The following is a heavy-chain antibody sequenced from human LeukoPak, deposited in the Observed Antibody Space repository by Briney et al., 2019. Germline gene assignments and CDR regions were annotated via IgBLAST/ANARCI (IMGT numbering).Heavy chain of an antibody. Sequence: SETLSLTCTVSGGSISSYYWSWIRHPPGKGLEWIGYIYYSGSTNYNPSLKSRVTISVDTFKNQFSLKLSSVTAADTAVYYCARVGARGIYYFDYWGQGTLVTVSS. D-gene: IGHD1-14*01. CDR1: GGSISSYY. CDR2: IYYSGST. V-gene: IGHV4-59*01. CDR3: ARVGARGIYYFDY. J-gene: IGHJ4*02.